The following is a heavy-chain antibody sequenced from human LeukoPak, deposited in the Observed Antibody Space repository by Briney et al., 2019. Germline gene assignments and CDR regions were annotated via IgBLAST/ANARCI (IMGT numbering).Heavy chain of an antibody. CDR1: GFTFSNAW. V-gene: IGHV3-15*01. CDR3: AKEIRGYYYYGMDV. CDR2: IKNNGDGGTT. D-gene: IGHD1-26*01. J-gene: IGHJ6*02. Sequence: GGSLRLSCAASGFTFSNAWMSWVRQAPGKGLEWVGRIKNNGDGGTTDYAAPVKGRFTISRDDSKNTLYLQMNSLKTEDTAVYYCAKEIRGYYYYGMDVWGQGTTVTVSS.